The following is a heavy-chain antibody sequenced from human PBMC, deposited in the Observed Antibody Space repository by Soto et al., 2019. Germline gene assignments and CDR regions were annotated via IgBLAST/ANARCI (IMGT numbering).Heavy chain of an antibody. CDR3: ARASTTVTTLDY. CDR1: GGSISSGGYS. J-gene: IGHJ4*02. CDR2: IYHSGST. D-gene: IGHD4-17*01. Sequence: PSETLSLTCAVSGGSISSGGYSWSWIRQPPGKGLEYIGYIYHSGSTYYNPSLKSRVTISVDRSKNQFSLKLSSVTAADTAVYYCARASTTVTTLDYWGQGTLVTVSS. V-gene: IGHV4-30-2*01.